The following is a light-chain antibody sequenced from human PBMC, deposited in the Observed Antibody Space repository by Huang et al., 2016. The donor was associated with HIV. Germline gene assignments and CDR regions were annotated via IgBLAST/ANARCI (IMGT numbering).Light chain of an antibody. CDR3: HQYNNWPPWT. J-gene: IGKJ1*01. Sequence: EIGMTQSPATLSVSPGERATLFCRASQSISSNLAWYQQKPGQAPRLLIYGASTRATGIPARFSGSGSGTEFTLTISSLQSEDFAVYYCHQYNNWPPWTFGQGTRVEIK. V-gene: IGKV3-15*01. CDR1: QSISSN. CDR2: GAS.